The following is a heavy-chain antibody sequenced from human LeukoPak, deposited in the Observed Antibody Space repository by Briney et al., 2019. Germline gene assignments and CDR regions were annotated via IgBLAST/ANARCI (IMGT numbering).Heavy chain of an antibody. V-gene: IGHV4-4*07. J-gene: IGHJ4*02. D-gene: IGHD1-26*01. CDR1: GVSITNYY. Sequence: SETLSLTCTVSGVSITNYYWAWIRQPAGKGLEWIGRMYISGSTNYNPSLKSRVSISIDKTNNQFSLKLRSVTAADTAVYYCERDYLVGAPLDSWGQGTLVTVSS. CDR2: MYISGST. CDR3: ERDYLVGAPLDS.